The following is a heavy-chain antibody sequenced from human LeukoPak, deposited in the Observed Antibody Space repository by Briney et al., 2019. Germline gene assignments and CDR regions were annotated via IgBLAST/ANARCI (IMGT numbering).Heavy chain of an antibody. CDR2: VYSSGST. CDR3: ARVGSGYDFFDY. J-gene: IGHJ4*02. Sequence: KPSDTLSLTCTVSGGAISGYYWSWIRQPAGKGLEWLGRVYSSGSTKYNPSLESRVTMSVDTSKNQFSLKLNFVTAADTAVYYCARVGSGYDFFDYWGRGTLVTVSS. V-gene: IGHV4-4*07. CDR1: GGAISGYY. D-gene: IGHD3/OR15-3a*01.